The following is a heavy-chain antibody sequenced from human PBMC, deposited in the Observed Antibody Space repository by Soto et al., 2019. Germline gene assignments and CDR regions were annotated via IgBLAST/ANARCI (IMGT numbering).Heavy chain of an antibody. CDR2: INHSGST. J-gene: IGHJ6*02. V-gene: IGHV4-34*01. D-gene: IGHD2-15*01. CDR1: GGSISSYY. Sequence: PSETLSLTCAVSGGSISSYYWSWIRQPPGKGLEWIGEINHSGSTNYNPSLKSRVTISVDTSKNQFSLKLSSVTAADTAVYYCARVMAETGGRHYYYGVDVWGQGTTVTVS. CDR3: ARVMAETGGRHYYYGVDV.